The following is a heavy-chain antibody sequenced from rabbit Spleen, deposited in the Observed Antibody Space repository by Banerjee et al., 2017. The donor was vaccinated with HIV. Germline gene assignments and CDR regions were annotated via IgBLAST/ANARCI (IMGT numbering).Heavy chain of an antibody. CDR2: INVGSSGRT. CDR1: GFSFSDYYY. V-gene: IGHV1S40*01. J-gene: IGHJ4*01. CDR3: ARGFWDGSSDVFEL. D-gene: IGHD8-1*01. Sequence: QSLEESGGDLVKPGASLTLTCTASGFSFSDYYYICWVRQAPEKGLEWIACINVGSSGRTYYASWAKGRFTISKTSSTTVTLQMTSLTAADTATYFCARGFWDGSSDVFELWGQGTLVTV.